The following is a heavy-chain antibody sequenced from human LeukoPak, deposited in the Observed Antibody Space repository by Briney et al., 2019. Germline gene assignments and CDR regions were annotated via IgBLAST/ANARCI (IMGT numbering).Heavy chain of an antibody. CDR3: GRGDVVRKKDYNFAY. CDR1: GFTFSSYE. Sequence: GGSLRLSCAASGFTFSSYEMNWVRQAPGKGLEWVSYISSSGSTIYYADSVKGRFTISRDNAKNSLYLQMNSLRAEDTAVYYCGRGDVVRKKDYNFAYGGRGTLVTVSS. V-gene: IGHV3-48*03. D-gene: IGHD2-2*01. J-gene: IGHJ4*02. CDR2: ISSSGSTI.